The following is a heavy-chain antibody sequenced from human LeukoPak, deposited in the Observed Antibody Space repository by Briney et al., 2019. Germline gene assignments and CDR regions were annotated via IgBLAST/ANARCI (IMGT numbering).Heavy chain of an antibody. CDR2: ISDSGGST. D-gene: IGHD2-15*01. CDR1: GFPLSSYA. Sequence: GGSLRLSCSASGFPLSSYAMHWVRQAPGKGLEYVSVISDSGGSTYFAESVKDRFTISRDNSKNTLYLQMSSLRAEDTAVYFCVRGYSFGPYGMDVWGQGTTVTVSS. CDR3: VRGYSFGPYGMDV. J-gene: IGHJ6*02. V-gene: IGHV3-64D*09.